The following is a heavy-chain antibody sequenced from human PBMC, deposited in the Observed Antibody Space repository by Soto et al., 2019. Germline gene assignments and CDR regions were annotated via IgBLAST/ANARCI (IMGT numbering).Heavy chain of an antibody. CDR1: GFTFSSYA. V-gene: IGHV3-30-3*01. CDR3: ARGPAYGGNLPLGY. J-gene: IGHJ4*02. Sequence: GGSLRLSCAASGFTFSSYAMHWVRQAPGKGLEWVAVISYDGSNKYYADSVKGRFTISRDNSKNTLYLQMNSLRAEDTAVNYCARGPAYGGNLPLGYWGQGTLVTVSS. D-gene: IGHD2-15*01. CDR2: ISYDGSNK.